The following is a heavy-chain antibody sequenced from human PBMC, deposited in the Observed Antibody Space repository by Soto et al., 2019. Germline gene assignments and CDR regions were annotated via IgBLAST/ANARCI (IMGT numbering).Heavy chain of an antibody. D-gene: IGHD3-9*01. CDR2: IHPGDSDT. J-gene: IGHJ4*02. V-gene: IGHV5-51*01. CDR1: GYSFTNYW. CDR3: ARRRYDLLTGYYEAPDY. Sequence: EVHLVQSGTEVKKPGESLKISCEGSGYSFTNYWIGWVRQMPGKGLEWMGIIHPGDSDTRYSPSFQGQVTISADRSISTAYLQWSSLRASGTAMYYCARRRYDLLTGYYEAPDYWGQGTLVTVSS.